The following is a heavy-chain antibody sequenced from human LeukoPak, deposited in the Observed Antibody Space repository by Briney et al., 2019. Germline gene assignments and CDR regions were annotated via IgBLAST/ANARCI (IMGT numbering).Heavy chain of an antibody. D-gene: IGHD3-22*01. J-gene: IGHJ4*02. Sequence: ASVKVSCKVSGYTLTELSMHWVRQAPGKGLEWMGGFDPEDGETIYAQKFQGRVTMTEDTSTDTAYMELSSLRSEDTAVYYCATVDSSGPTYHYFDYWGQGTLVTVS. CDR1: GYTLTELS. CDR2: FDPEDGET. CDR3: ATVDSSGPTYHYFDY. V-gene: IGHV1-24*01.